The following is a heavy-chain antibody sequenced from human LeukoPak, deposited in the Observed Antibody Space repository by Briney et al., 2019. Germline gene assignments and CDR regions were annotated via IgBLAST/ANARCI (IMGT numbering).Heavy chain of an antibody. V-gene: IGHV3-15*01. CDR1: GFASDYAW. D-gene: IGHD3-22*01. CDR3: TRGSNSYDSSDFDN. J-gene: IGHJ4*02. CDR2: IRSKTDGGTA. Sequence: GGSLRLSCTASGFASDYAWMNWVRQAPGKGLEWVGRIRSKTDGGTADYATPVKGRFIISREDSKRTLHLEMNSLRAEDTAVYYCTRGSNSYDSSDFDNWGRGTLVTVSS.